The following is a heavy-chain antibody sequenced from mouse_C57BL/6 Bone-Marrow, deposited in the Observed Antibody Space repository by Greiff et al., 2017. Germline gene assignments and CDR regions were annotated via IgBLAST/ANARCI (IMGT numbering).Heavy chain of an antibody. CDR3: AREGVRLYYAMDY. CDR1: GYTFTSYW. J-gene: IGHJ4*01. D-gene: IGHD2-14*01. CDR2: IYPGSGST. V-gene: IGHV1-55*01. Sequence: VQLQQPGAELVKPGASVKMSCKASGYTFTSYWITWVKQRPGQGLEWIGDIYPGSGSTNYNEKFKSKATLTVDTSSSTAYMQVSSLTSEDSAVYYCAREGVRLYYAMDYWGQGTSVTVSS.